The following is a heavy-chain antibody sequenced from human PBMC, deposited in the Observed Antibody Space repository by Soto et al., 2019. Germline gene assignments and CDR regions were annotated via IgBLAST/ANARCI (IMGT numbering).Heavy chain of an antibody. CDR2: ISAYNDNT. CDR3: ASLIAVAGTIVDV. J-gene: IGHJ6*02. Sequence: ASVKVSCKASGYTFTDYGISWVRQAPGQGLEWMGWISAYNDNTKYAQKLQGRVTTTTDTSTSTVYMELRSLRSDDTAVYYCASLIAVAGTIVDVWGQGTTVTVSS. D-gene: IGHD6-19*01. V-gene: IGHV1-18*04. CDR1: GYTFTDYG.